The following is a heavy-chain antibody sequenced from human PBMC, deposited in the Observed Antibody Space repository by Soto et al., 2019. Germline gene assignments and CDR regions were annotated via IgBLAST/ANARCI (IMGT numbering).Heavy chain of an antibody. CDR2: TYYRSRFFS. Sequence: SHTLSLTCAISGDSVSSYSAAWNWIRQSPSGGLEWLGRTYYRSRFFSDYAESVKSRIIINPDTSKKQLSLQLKSVTPEDTAVYYCVRDRYSSSGWFDPWGQGTTVSVSA. D-gene: IGHD3-10*01. V-gene: IGHV6-1*01. J-gene: IGHJ5*02. CDR1: GDSVSSYSAA. CDR3: VRDRYSSSGWFDP.